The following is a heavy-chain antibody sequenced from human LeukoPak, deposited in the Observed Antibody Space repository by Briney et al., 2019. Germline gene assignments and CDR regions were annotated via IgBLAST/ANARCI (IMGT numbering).Heavy chain of an antibody. D-gene: IGHD5-18*01. CDR2: IKSKTDGGTT. J-gene: IGHJ4*02. CDR3: AKDGRIQLWLRQDSFFDY. V-gene: IGHV3-15*01. CDR1: GFTFSNAW. Sequence: GGSLRLSCAASGFTFSNAWMSWVRQAPGKGLEWVGRIKSKTDGGTTDYAAPVKGRFTISRDDSKNTLYLQMNSLRAEDTAVYYCAKDGRIQLWLRQDSFFDYWGQGTLVTVSS.